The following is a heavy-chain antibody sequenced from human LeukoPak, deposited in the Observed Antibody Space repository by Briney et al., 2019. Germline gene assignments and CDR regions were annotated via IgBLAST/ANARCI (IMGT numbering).Heavy chain of an antibody. CDR1: GLAVSSNH. CDR2: IFNGGST. V-gene: IGHV3-53*01. D-gene: IGHD1-26*01. Sequence: GGSLRLSCAASGLAVSSNHMNWVRQAPGKGLEWVSVIFNGGSTYYADSVKGRFTISRDNSKNTLYLQMNSLRAEDTAVYYCATSIVGLTYDEHFQHWGQGTLVTVSS. J-gene: IGHJ1*01. CDR3: ATSIVGLTYDEHFQH.